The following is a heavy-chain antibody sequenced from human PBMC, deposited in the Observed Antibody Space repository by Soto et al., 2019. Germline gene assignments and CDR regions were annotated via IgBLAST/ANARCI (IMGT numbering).Heavy chain of an antibody. V-gene: IGHV1-18*01. J-gene: IGHJ4*02. D-gene: IGHD3-16*02. CDR3: ARVEPVITFGGVIVGFDY. CDR1: GYTFTSYG. Sequence: QVQLVQSGAEVKKPGASVKVSCKASGYTFTSYGISWVRQAPGQGLEWMGWISAYNGNTNYAQKLQGRVTMTTDTSTSTAYMELRSLRSDDTAVYYCARVEPVITFGGVIVGFDYWGQGTLVTVSS. CDR2: ISAYNGNT.